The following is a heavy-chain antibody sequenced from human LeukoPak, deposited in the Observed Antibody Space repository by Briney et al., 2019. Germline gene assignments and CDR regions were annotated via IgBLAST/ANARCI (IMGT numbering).Heavy chain of an antibody. J-gene: IGHJ3*02. CDR1: GGTFSSYA. CDR2: IIPIFGTA. Sequence: SVKVSCEASGGTFSSYAISWVRQAPGQGLEWMGGIIPIFGTANYAQKFQGRVTITADESTSTAYMELSSLRSEDTAVYYCAREVDILTVTYAFDIWGQGTMVTVSS. V-gene: IGHV1-69*13. D-gene: IGHD3-9*01. CDR3: AREVDILTVTYAFDI.